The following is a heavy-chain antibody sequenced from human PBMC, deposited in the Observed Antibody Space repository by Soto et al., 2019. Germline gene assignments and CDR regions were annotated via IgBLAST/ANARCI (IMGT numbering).Heavy chain of an antibody. CDR2: ISRSGTT. D-gene: IGHD3-10*01. CDR1: GGSFNDNY. CDR3: ATSLWFGTQPEL. Sequence: QVQLQQWGAGLLKPSETLSLSCAVYGGSFNDNYYTWFRQPPGKGLEWIGEISRSGTTKCIPSLKSRATISLDTSKNQVSLKVTSVTAADTAVYYCATSLWFGTQPELWGQGALVTVSS. J-gene: IGHJ4*02. V-gene: IGHV4-34*01.